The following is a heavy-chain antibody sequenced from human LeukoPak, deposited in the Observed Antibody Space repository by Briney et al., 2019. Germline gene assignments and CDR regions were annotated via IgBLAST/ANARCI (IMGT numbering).Heavy chain of an antibody. Sequence: SETLSLTCTVSGGSISSYYWSWIRQPPGKGLEWIGYIYYSGSTNYNPSLKSRVTISVDTSKNQFSLKLSSVTAADTAVYYCARDLLLWFGDPRNDAFDIWGQGTMVTVSS. V-gene: IGHV4-59*01. CDR1: GGSISSYY. D-gene: IGHD3-10*01. J-gene: IGHJ3*02. CDR3: ARDLLLWFGDPRNDAFDI. CDR2: IYYSGST.